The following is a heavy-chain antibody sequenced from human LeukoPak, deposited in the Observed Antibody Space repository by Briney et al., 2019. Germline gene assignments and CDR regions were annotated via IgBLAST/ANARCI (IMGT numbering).Heavy chain of an antibody. CDR2: IYPGASDT. CDR1: GYSFTSYW. D-gene: IGHD3-22*01. V-gene: IGHV5-51*01. CDR3: ARHVIKGVGYYDSNWFDP. J-gene: IGHJ5*02. Sequence: GESLKISCKGSGYSFTSYWIGWVRQMPGKGLEWMGIIYPGASDTRYSPSFQGQVTISADKSISTAYLQWSSLKASDTAMYYCARHVIKGVGYYDSNWFDPWGQGTLVTVSS.